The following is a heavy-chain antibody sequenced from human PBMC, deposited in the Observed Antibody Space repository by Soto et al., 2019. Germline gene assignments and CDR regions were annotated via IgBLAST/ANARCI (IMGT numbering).Heavy chain of an antibody. CDR3: AKDRIVGATSAFDY. CDR1: GFTFSSYG. V-gene: IGHV3-30*18. CDR2: ISYDGSNK. Sequence: QVQLVESGGGVVQPGRSLRLSCAASGFTFSSYGMHWVRQAPGKGLEWVAVISYDGSNKYYADSVKGRFTISRDNSKNTLYLQMNSLRAEDTAVYYCAKDRIVGATSAFDYCGQGTLVTVSS. D-gene: IGHD1-26*01. J-gene: IGHJ4*02.